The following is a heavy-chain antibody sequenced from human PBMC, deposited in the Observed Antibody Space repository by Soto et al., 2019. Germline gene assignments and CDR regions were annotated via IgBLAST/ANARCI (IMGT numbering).Heavy chain of an antibody. CDR1: GFTFSSST. J-gene: IGHJ4*02. V-gene: IGHV3-23*01. CDR3: AKRHTTVATPANYFDY. D-gene: IGHD1-1*01. Sequence: PGGSLRLSCAASGFTFSSSTMNWVRQAPAKGLEWVSTFVGSTGSTFYAGSEKGRFTISREDSKNTLYLQMNSPRAEATAVSSCAKRHTTVATPANYFDYWGQGTLVTVSS. CDR2: FVGSTGST.